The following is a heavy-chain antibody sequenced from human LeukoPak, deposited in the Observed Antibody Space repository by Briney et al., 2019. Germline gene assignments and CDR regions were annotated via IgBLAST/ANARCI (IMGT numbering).Heavy chain of an antibody. CDR2: INPSGGST. CDR1: GYTFTSYG. CDR3: ARDGGIAAAGTDWFDP. J-gene: IGHJ5*02. D-gene: IGHD6-13*01. V-gene: IGHV1-46*01. Sequence: ASVKVSCKASGYTFTSYGISWVRQAPGQGLEWMGIINPSGGSTSYAQKFQGRVTMTRDTSTSTVYMELSSLRSEDTAVYYCARDGGIAAAGTDWFDPWGQGTLVTVSS.